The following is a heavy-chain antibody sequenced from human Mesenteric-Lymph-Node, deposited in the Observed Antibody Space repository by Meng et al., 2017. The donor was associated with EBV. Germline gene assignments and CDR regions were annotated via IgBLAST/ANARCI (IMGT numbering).Heavy chain of an antibody. Sequence: QLQLQEAGPGLVKPSETLSLTCSVSGGSISSFSYYWAWIRQPPGKGLEWIGNIYSSGSTYYNPSLKSQVTISIDTSRNQFSLKLSSVTAADTAIYYCARWAIVTYYFDSWGQGTLVTVSS. J-gene: IGHJ4*02. CDR2: IYSSGST. V-gene: IGHV4-39*07. CDR1: GGSISSFSYY. D-gene: IGHD1-26*01. CDR3: ARWAIVTYYFDS.